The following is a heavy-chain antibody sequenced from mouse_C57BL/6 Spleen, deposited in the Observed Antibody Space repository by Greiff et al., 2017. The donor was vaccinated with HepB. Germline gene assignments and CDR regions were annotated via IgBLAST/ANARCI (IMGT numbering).Heavy chain of an antibody. Sequence: VQLQQSGAELVKPGASVKISCKASGYAFSSYWMNWVKQRPGKGLEWIGQIYPGDGDTNYNGKFKGKATLTADKSSSTAYMQLSSLTSEDSAVYFWARCHYDGAMDYWGQGTSVTVSS. D-gene: IGHD1-2*01. CDR2: IYPGDGDT. CDR3: ARCHYDGAMDY. V-gene: IGHV1-80*01. J-gene: IGHJ4*01. CDR1: GYAFSSYW.